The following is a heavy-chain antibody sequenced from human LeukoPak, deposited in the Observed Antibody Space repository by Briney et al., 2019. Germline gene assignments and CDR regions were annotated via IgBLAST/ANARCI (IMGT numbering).Heavy chain of an antibody. CDR3: ARVTGPPDY. CDR1: GYTFSNYD. Sequence: ASVKVSCKASGYTFSNYDITWVRQAPGQGLEWMGWISTYNGNPNPAEKFQGRVTMTTDTSTSTAYMEVRSLRSDDTAVYYCARVTGPPDYWGQGTLVTVSS. CDR2: ISTYNGNP. J-gene: IGHJ4*02. V-gene: IGHV1-18*01.